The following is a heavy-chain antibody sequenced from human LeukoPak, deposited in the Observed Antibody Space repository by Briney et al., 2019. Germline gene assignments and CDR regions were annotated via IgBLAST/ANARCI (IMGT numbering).Heavy chain of an antibody. CDR2: IKSKTDGGTT. CDR3: TTDPDMTTANMQVDY. Sequence: GGSLRLSCAASGFTFSNAWMSWVRQAPGKGLEWVGRIKSKTDGGTTDYAAPVKGRFTISSDDSKNTLYLQMNSLKTEDTAVYYCTTDPDMTTANMQVDYWGQGTLVAVSS. V-gene: IGHV3-15*01. D-gene: IGHD4-17*01. J-gene: IGHJ4*02. CDR1: GFTFSNAW.